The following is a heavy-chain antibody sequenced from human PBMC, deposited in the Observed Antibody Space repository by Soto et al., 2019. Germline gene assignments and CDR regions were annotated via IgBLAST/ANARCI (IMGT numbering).Heavy chain of an antibody. CDR2: ISYDGSNK. CDR3: AKVGPYDSGSYMFRYNWFDP. Sequence: GGSLRLSCAASGFTFSSYAMHWVRQAPGKGLEWVAVISYDGSNKYYADSVKGRFTISRDNSKNTVYLQMNSLRAEDTAVYYCAKVGPYDSGSYMFRYNWFDPWGPGTLVTVSS. D-gene: IGHD3-10*01. V-gene: IGHV3-30-3*01. J-gene: IGHJ5*02. CDR1: GFTFSSYA.